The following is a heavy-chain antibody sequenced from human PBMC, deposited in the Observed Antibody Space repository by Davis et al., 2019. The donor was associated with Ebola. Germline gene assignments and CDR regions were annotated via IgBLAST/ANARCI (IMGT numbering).Heavy chain of an antibody. CDR3: AGPYMQGVNY. J-gene: IGHJ4*02. CDR1: GFTFTTYR. Sequence: PGGSLRLSCAASGFTFTTYRMSWVRQAPGKGLEWVANINQDGSEKNYVDSVKGRFTISRDNAKHSLDLQLNSLRVEDTAVYYCAGPYMQGVNYWGQGTLVTVSS. V-gene: IGHV3-7*01. D-gene: IGHD3-16*02. CDR2: INQDGSEK.